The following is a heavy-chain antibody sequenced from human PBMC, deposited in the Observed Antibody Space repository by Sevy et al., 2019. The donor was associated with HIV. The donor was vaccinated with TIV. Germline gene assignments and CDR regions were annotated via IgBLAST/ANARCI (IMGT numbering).Heavy chain of an antibody. CDR1: GFIFSTYG. V-gene: IGHV3-30*18. J-gene: IGHJ6*02. CDR3: AKMQGGSYNYYGMDV. Sequence: GGSLRLSCAASGFIFSTYGIHWVRQAPGKGLEWVAVISYDGIEKYYADSVRGRFTISRDNFKNTLYLQMNSLRVEDTAIYYCAKMQGGSYNYYGMDVWGQGTTVTVSS. CDR2: ISYDGIEK. D-gene: IGHD1-26*01.